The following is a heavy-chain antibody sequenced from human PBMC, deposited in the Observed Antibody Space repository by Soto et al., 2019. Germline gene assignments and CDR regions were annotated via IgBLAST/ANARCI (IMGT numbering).Heavy chain of an antibody. J-gene: IGHJ6*02. CDR2: ISTYNGDT. V-gene: IGHV1-18*01. D-gene: IGHD2-15*01. Sequence: ASVKVCCKASGYTFSTSGMSWLRQAPGRGLEWMGWISTYNGDTNDAPKFQDRVTMTSDTSTSTVYMELRSLRSDDTAVYYCARAGAAPYYYYGMDVWGQ. CDR1: GYTFSTSG. CDR3: ARAGAAPYYYYGMDV.